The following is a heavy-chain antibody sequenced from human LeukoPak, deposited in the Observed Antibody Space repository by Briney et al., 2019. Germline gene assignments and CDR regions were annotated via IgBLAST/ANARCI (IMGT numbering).Heavy chain of an antibody. V-gene: IGHV3-13*01. D-gene: IGHD4-17*01. CDR1: GFTFSSYD. J-gene: IGHJ4*02. CDR3: ARVSGVTTGFDY. Sequence: GGSLRLSCAASGFTFSSYDMHWVRQATGKGLEWVSAIGTAGDTYYPGSVKGRFTISRENAKNSLYLQMNSLRAGDTAVYYCARVSGVTTGFDYWGQGTLVTVSS. CDR2: IGTAGDT.